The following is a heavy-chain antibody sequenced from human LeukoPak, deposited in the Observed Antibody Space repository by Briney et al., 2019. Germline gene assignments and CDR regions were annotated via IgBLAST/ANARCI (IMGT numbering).Heavy chain of an antibody. CDR1: GFTFSSYG. V-gene: IGHV3-30*02. CDR2: IRYDGSNK. CDR3: AKDRLGYQLLCTYFDY. D-gene: IGHD2-2*01. J-gene: IGHJ4*02. Sequence: TGGSLRLSCAASGFTFSSYGMHWVRQAPGKGLEWVAFIRYDGSNKYYADSVKGRFTISRDNSKNTLYLQMNSLRAEDTAVYYCAKDRLGYQLLCTYFDYWGQGTLVTVSS.